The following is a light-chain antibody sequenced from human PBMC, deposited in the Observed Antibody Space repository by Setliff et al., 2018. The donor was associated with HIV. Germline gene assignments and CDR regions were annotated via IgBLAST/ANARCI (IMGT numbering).Light chain of an antibody. CDR3: SSYTSNSTYV. V-gene: IGLV2-14*01. CDR1: SSDVGGYNH. Sequence: VLAQPASVSGSPGQSITISCTGTSSDVGGYNHVSWYQQHPGKAPKLMIYDVSKGPSGISNRFSGSKSGNTASLTISGLQAEDEADYYCSSYTSNSTYVFGTGTKVTVL. CDR2: DVS. J-gene: IGLJ1*01.